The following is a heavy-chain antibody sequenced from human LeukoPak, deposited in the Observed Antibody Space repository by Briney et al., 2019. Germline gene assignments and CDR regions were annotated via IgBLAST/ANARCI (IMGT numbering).Heavy chain of an antibody. V-gene: IGHV3-21*01. CDR3: ARGGVEDSSDDYSNYDPHPHLDY. CDR2: ISSSRSYI. CDR1: GFTFSSHS. J-gene: IGHJ4*02. D-gene: IGHD4-11*01. Sequence: PGGSLRLSCAASGFTFSSHSMSWVRQAPGKGLEWVSFISSSRSYIYYPDSVKGRFTISRDNAKSSLYLQMNSLRAEDTAVYYCARGGVEDSSDDYSNYDPHPHLDYWGQGTLVTVSS.